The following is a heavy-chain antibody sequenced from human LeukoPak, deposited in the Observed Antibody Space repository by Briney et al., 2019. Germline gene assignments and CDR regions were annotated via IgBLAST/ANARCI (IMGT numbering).Heavy chain of an antibody. D-gene: IGHD3-10*01. CDR2: IYTRGRT. Sequence: TPSETLSLTCTVAGGSISSGSYYWSWIRQPAGKGLEWIGRIYTRGRTNYNPSLKSRVTISVDTSKNQFSLKLSSVTAADTAIYYCARDAKYYYGSRTFFFYEYWGQGTLLTVSS. CDR3: ARDAKYYYGSRTFFFYEY. J-gene: IGHJ4*02. V-gene: IGHV4-61*02. CDR1: GGSISSGSYY.